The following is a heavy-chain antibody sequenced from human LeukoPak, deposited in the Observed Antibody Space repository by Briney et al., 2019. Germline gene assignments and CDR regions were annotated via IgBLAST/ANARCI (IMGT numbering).Heavy chain of an antibody. D-gene: IGHD2-2*02. CDR2: INPSGGST. Sequence: ASVKVSCKASGYTFTSYYMHWVRQAPGEGLEWMGIINPSGGSTSYAQKFQGRVTMTRDMSTSTVYMELSSLRSEDTAVYYCARVAAEVVGVPGAIGFGWLRRDYYYMDVWGKGTTVTVSS. J-gene: IGHJ6*03. CDR3: ARVAAEVVGVPGAIGFGWLRRDYYYMDV. CDR1: GYTFTSYY. V-gene: IGHV1-46*01.